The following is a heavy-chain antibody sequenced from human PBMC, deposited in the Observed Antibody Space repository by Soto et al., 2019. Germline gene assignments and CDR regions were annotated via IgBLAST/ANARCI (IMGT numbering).Heavy chain of an antibody. D-gene: IGHD3-9*01. Sequence: GGSLRLSCAASGITLSSNEMNWVRQAPGKGLEWVSYISVSGSMRFYADAVRGRFTIFRDNTKKMLYLQMNSLRVEDTALYYCATAGLTGTVWGQGTTVTVSS. CDR1: GITLSSNE. CDR3: ATAGLTGTV. J-gene: IGHJ6*02. V-gene: IGHV3-48*03. CDR2: ISVSGSMR.